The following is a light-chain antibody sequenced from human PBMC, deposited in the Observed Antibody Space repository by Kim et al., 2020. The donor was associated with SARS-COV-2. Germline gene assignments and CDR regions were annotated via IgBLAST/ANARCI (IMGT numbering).Light chain of an antibody. CDR1: QSIGRF. Sequence: DIHMTQSPSSLSASVGDRVTITCRASQSIGRFVNWYQQKPGKAPGLLIYSASTLQTGVPSRFSGSGSGTDFTLSIDSLQPEDFAAYFCQQKYNTPYSFGQGTKLEI. CDR2: SAS. CDR3: QQKYNTPYS. V-gene: IGKV1-39*01. J-gene: IGKJ2*03.